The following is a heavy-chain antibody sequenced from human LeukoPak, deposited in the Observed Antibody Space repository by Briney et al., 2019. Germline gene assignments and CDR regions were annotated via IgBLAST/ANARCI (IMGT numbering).Heavy chain of an antibody. D-gene: IGHD3-22*01. CDR2: IYTSGST. CDR3: AKTYYYDSSGYYRDAFDI. CDR1: GPSISSYY. Sequence: TXSLTCTVSGPSISSYYWSWIRQPAGKGLEWIGRIYTSGSTNYNPSLKSRVTMSVDTSKNQLSLKLSSVTAADTAVYYCAKTYYYDSSGYYRDAFDIWGQGTMVTVSX. J-gene: IGHJ3*02. V-gene: IGHV4-4*07.